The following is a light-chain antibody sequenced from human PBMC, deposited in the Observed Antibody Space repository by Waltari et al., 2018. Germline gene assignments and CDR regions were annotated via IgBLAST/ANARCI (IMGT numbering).Light chain of an antibody. CDR3: QQGSILPLT. CDR1: ESVFNY. V-gene: IGKV3-11*01. Sequence: EIVLTQSPVTLSLSAGERATLSCRASESVFNYLAWYQQKPGQSPRLLLYDTSTRATGIPARFSGSGSGTDFTLTISNLEAEDFALYYCQQGSILPLTFGGGTKVEIK. J-gene: IGKJ4*01. CDR2: DTS.